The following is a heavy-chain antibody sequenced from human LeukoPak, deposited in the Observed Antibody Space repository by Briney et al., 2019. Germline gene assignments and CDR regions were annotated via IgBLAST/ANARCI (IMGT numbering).Heavy chain of an antibody. D-gene: IGHD5-12*01. Sequence: GESLRLSCAASGFTFTTYWMSCVRQAPGKGLEWVANIKQDGTEKYYVDSVKGRFTISRDNAKNSLYLQMNSLRSEDTAVYFCAKAVKWLRYAFDIWGQGTMVTVSS. CDR2: IKQDGTEK. V-gene: IGHV3-7*01. CDR1: GFTFTTYW. CDR3: AKAVKWLRYAFDI. J-gene: IGHJ3*02.